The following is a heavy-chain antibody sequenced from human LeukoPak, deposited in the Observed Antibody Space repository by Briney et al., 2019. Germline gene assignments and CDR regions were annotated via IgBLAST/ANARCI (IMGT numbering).Heavy chain of an antibody. CDR2: IYYSGST. J-gene: IGHJ6*03. V-gene: IGHV4-59*01. CDR3: ARELIYYYDSSGYPPHAYYYYYYMDV. CDR1: GGSISSYY. Sequence: NPSETLSLTCTVSGGSISSYYWSWIRQPPGKGLEWLGYIYYSGSTNYNPSLKSRVTISVDTSKNQFSLELSSVTPADTAVYYCARELIYYYDSSGYPPHAYYYYYYMDVWGKGTTVTISS. D-gene: IGHD3-22*01.